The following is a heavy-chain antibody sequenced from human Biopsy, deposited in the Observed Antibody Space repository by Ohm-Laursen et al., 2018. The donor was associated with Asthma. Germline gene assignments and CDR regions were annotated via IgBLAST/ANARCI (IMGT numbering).Heavy chain of an antibody. CDR1: GGSVSTGSYY. J-gene: IGHJ6*02. CDR2: IYYTGSD. D-gene: IGHD3-10*01. Sequence: PGTLSLTCIVSGGSVSTGSYYWSWIRQPPGKGLEWLGYIYYTGSDNYNPSLKSRVTISVDTSKNQFSLRLNSVTAADTAVYYCARGPNYHGSGRAPIGMDVWGQGTTVTVSS. CDR3: ARGPNYHGSGRAPIGMDV. V-gene: IGHV4-61*01.